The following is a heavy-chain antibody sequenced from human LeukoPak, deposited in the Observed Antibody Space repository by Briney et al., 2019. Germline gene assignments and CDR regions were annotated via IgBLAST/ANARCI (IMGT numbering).Heavy chain of an antibody. Sequence: SETLSLTCTVSGGSVSSGSYYWSWIRQPPGKGLEWIGYIYYSGSTNYNPSLKSRVTISVDTSKNQFSLKLSSVTAADTAVYYCARAPYYYGSGTHRSDAFDIWGQGTMVTVSS. V-gene: IGHV4-61*01. CDR2: IYYSGST. D-gene: IGHD3-10*01. CDR1: GGSVSSGSYY. CDR3: ARAPYYYGSGTHRSDAFDI. J-gene: IGHJ3*02.